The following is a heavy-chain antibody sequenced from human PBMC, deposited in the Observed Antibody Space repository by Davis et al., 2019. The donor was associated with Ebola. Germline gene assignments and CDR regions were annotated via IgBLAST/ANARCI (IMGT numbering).Heavy chain of an antibody. J-gene: IGHJ4*02. D-gene: IGHD3-10*01. CDR2: INHSGRT. CDR3: ARARGFTMVRGVIRFDY. V-gene: IGHV4-39*07. CDR1: GGSISSSSYY. Sequence: SETLSLTCTVSGGSISSSSYYWGWIRQPPGKGLEWIGEINHSGRTNFNPSLKSRVTISVDTSKNQFSLKLSSVTAADTAVYYCARARGFTMVRGVIRFDYWGQGTLVTVSS.